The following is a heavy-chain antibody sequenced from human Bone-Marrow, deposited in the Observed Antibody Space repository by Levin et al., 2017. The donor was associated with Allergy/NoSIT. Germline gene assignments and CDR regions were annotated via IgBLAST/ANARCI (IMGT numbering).Heavy chain of an antibody. CDR1: GASISSSNS. CDR3: ASSALYGTVDS. V-gene: IGHV4-4*02. CDR2: IYHYGGA. Sequence: SEILSLTCAVSGASISSSNSWTWVRQPPGLGLEWIGEIYHYGGARYNVSLRSRATISVDTSTNTFSLNLTSLTAADKAVYYCASSALYGTVDSWGLGTLVTVSS. D-gene: IGHD1-1*01. J-gene: IGHJ4*02.